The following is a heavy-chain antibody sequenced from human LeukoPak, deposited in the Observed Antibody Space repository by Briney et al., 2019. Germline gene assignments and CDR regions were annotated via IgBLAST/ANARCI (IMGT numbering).Heavy chain of an antibody. CDR2: ISYDGSNK. CDR3: ARGHGFNYDSSGYYSRH. Sequence: GGSLRLSCAASGFTFSSYAMHWVRQAPGKGLEWVAVISYDGSNKYYADSVKGRFTISRDNSKNTLYLQMNSLRAEDTAVYYCARGHGFNYDSSGYYSRHWGQGTLVTVSS. J-gene: IGHJ1*01. D-gene: IGHD3-22*01. CDR1: GFTFSSYA. V-gene: IGHV3-30-3*01.